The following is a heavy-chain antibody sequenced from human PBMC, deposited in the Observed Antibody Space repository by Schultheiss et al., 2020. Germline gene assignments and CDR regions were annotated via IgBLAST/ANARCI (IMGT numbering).Heavy chain of an antibody. V-gene: IGHV3-21*01. CDR1: GFTFSSYS. Sequence: GGSLRLSCAASGFTFSSYSMNWVRQAPGKGLEWVSSISSSSSYIYYADSVKGRFTISRDNAKNSLYLQMNSLRAEDTAVYYCARDRGGYDLGYFDLWGRGTLVTVSS. J-gene: IGHJ2*01. D-gene: IGHD5-12*01. CDR2: ISSSSSYI. CDR3: ARDRGGYDLGYFDL.